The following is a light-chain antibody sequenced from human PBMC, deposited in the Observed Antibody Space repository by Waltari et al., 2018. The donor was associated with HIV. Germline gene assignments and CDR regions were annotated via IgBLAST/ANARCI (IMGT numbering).Light chain of an antibody. V-gene: IGLV3-25*03. CDR2: KDT. Sequence: YVLTQPPSVSVSPGQTARITCSGSELPTRYSHWFRQKPGQPPILLIYKDTERPSGISQRFSASKSGTTVTLTINEVQAEDEADYLCQSTDRSGTWVFGGGTRLAVL. CDR1: ELPTRY. CDR3: QSTDRSGTWV. J-gene: IGLJ3*02.